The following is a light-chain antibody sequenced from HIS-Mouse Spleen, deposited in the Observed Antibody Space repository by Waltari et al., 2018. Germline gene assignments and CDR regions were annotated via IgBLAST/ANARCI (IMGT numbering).Light chain of an antibody. Sequence: EIVMTQSTATLSVSPGERATLSCRASQSVSSNLAWYQQKPGQAPRLLIYGASTRATGIPARFSGNGSGTEFTLTISSLQSEDFAVYYCQQYNNWPLTFGGGTKVEIK. CDR2: GAS. V-gene: IGKV3-15*01. CDR3: QQYNNWPLT. J-gene: IGKJ4*01. CDR1: QSVSSN.